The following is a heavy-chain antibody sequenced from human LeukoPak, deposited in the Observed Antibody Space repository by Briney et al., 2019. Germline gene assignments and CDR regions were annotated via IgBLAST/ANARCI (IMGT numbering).Heavy chain of an antibody. D-gene: IGHD1-26*01. V-gene: IGHV1-46*01. CDR2: INPSGGST. CDR3: ARLPELLFAFDI. Sequence: ASVKVSCKASGYTFTSYYMHWVRQAPGQGLEWMGIINPSGGSTSYAQKFQGRVTMTRDTSTSTVYMELSSLRSDDTAVYYCARLPELLFAFDIWGQGTMVTVSS. J-gene: IGHJ3*02. CDR1: GYTFTSYY.